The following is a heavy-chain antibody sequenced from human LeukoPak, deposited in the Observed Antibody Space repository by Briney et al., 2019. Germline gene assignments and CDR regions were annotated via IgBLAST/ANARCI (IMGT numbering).Heavy chain of an antibody. CDR2: ISTSGSA. V-gene: IGHV4-4*09. J-gene: IGHJ4*02. CDR1: GGSFSTSY. Sequence: SETLSLTCTVSGGSFSTSYWSWIRQPPGKGLEWIGYISTSGSANYNPSLKSRVTISADTSKNQLSLNLSSVTAADSAVYYCARHAPGSRGEFDSWGQGTLVTVSA. CDR3: ARHAPGSRGEFDS. D-gene: IGHD3-16*01.